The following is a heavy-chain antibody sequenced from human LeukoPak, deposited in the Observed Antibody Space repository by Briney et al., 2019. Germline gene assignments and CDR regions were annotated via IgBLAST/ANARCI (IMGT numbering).Heavy chain of an antibody. Sequence: SQTLSLTCTVSGGSISSGGYYWSWIRQHPGKGLKWIGYIYYSGTTYYNPSLKSRVTISVDTSKNQFSLKLSSVTAADTAVFYCARGGRGYGQYYFDSWGQGTLVTVSS. V-gene: IGHV4-31*03. CDR2: IYYSGTT. J-gene: IGHJ4*02. D-gene: IGHD3-10*01. CDR1: GGSISSGGYY. CDR3: ARGGRGYGQYYFDS.